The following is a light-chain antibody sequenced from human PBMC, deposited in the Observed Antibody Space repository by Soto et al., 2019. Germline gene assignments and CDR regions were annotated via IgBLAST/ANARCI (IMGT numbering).Light chain of an antibody. CDR3: QQRISWPIT. V-gene: IGKV3-11*01. J-gene: IGKJ5*01. Sequence: EIVLTQSPATLSLSPGERATLSCRASQSVSRYLAWYQQKPGQAPRLLIYDASNRATGIPARFSGSGSGTDFTLTFSSLEPEDFAVYYCQQRISWPITFGQGTRLEIK. CDR1: QSVSRY. CDR2: DAS.